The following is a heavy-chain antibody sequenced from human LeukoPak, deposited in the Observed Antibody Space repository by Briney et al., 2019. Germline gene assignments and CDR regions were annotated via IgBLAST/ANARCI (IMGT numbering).Heavy chain of an antibody. J-gene: IGHJ4*02. CDR1: GGSMSSY. D-gene: IGHD3-9*01. CDR2: IYTSGSP. V-gene: IGHV4-4*07. CDR3: ATLRYFDWLLDY. Sequence: PSETLSLTCTVSGGSMSSYRQPAGKGLEWIGHIYTSGSPKNNPSLKSRVTMSVDTSKNQLSLKLSSVTAADTAVYYCATLRYFDWLLDYWGQGTLVTVSS.